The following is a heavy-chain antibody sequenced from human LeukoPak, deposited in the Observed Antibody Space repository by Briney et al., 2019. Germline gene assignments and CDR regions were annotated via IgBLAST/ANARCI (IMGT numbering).Heavy chain of an antibody. J-gene: IGHJ6*02. CDR2: INHSGST. V-gene: IGHV4-34*01. Sequence: PSETLSLTCAVYGGSFSGYYWSWIRQPPGKGLEWIGEINHSGSTNYNPSLKSRVTISVDTSKNQFSLKLSSVTAADTAVYYCARGRLGLMDVWGQGTKVTVSS. CDR3: ARGRLGLMDV. D-gene: IGHD3-16*01. CDR1: GGSFSGYY.